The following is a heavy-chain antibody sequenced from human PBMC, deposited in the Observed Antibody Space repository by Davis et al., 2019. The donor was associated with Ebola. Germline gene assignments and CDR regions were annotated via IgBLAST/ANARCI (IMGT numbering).Heavy chain of an antibody. CDR1: GFTFSSYS. V-gene: IGHV4-34*01. Sequence: PGGSLRLSCAASGFTFSSYSMNWIRQPPGKGLEWIGEINHSGSTNYNPSLKSRVTISVDTSKNQFSLKLSSVTAADTAVYYCARGHSRIALARGDYYYGMDVWGKGTTVTVSS. CDR3: ARGHSRIALARGDYYYGMDV. J-gene: IGHJ6*04. CDR2: INHSGST. D-gene: IGHD2-15*01.